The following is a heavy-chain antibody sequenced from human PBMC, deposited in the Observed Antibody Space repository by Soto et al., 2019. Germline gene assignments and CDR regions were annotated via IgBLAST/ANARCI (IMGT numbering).Heavy chain of an antibody. Sequence: QVHLVQSGAEVKKPGASVKVSCKGSGYDFTTYGITWVRQAPGQGLECMAWLSAHNGNTDYAQKRQGRVTVTRNTSTRTAYIELRSLRSDETAVYYFGRGRDGDDWGQGDLVTVSS. CDR2: LSAHNGNT. CDR1: GYDFTTYG. CDR3: GRGRDGDD. J-gene: IGHJ4*02. V-gene: IGHV1-18*01.